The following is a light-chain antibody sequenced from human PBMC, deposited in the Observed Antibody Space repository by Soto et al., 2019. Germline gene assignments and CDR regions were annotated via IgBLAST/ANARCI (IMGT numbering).Light chain of an antibody. V-gene: IGKV3-11*01. J-gene: IGKJ4*01. CDR2: DAS. Sequence: EIVLTQSPATLSLSPGERATLSCRASQSVSSYLAWYQQKPGQAPRLLIYDASNRATGIPARFSGSGSGTDFTLTISSLEPEDFXXYYCQQRSNWPPALTFGGGTKVEIK. CDR1: QSVSSY. CDR3: QQRSNWPPALT.